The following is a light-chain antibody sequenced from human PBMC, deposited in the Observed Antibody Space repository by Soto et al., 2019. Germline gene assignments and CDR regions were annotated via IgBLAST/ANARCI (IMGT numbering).Light chain of an antibody. Sequence: EIVLTQSPGTLSLSPGESATLSCRASQSIASSYLAWFQQKPGQAPRLLIYGASSRATGIPDRFSGSGSRTDFTLTINILEPDDFAVYYCQQYGSSPLVTFGPGTKVDIK. J-gene: IGKJ3*01. CDR3: QQYGSSPLVT. CDR2: GAS. V-gene: IGKV3-20*01. CDR1: QSIASSY.